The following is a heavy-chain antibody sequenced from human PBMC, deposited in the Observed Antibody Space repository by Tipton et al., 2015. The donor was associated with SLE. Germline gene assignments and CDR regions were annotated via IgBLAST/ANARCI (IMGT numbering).Heavy chain of an antibody. J-gene: IGHJ4*02. V-gene: IGHV4-34*01. D-gene: IGHD6-13*01. Sequence: TLSLTCAVYGGSFSGYYWSWIRQPPGKGLEWIGEIKHSGSTNYNPSLKSRVTISVDTSKSQFSLKLSSVTAADTAVYYCARGPDRAAFDWGQGTLVTVSS. CDR3: ARGPDRAAFD. CDR1: GGSFSGYY. CDR2: IKHSGST.